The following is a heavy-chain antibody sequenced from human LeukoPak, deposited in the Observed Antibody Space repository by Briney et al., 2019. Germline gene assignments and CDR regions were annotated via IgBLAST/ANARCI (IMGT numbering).Heavy chain of an antibody. V-gene: IGHV5-51*01. J-gene: IGHJ4*02. CDR2: IYPGDSDT. CDR1: GYSFTSYW. Sequence: GESLKISCKGSGYSFTSYWIGWVRQMPGKGLEWMGIIYPGDSDTRYSPSFQGQVTISADKSISTAYLQWSSLKASDTAMYYCARLEYCSGGSCYGVDYWGQGTLVTVSS. D-gene: IGHD2-15*01. CDR3: ARLEYCSGGSCYGVDY.